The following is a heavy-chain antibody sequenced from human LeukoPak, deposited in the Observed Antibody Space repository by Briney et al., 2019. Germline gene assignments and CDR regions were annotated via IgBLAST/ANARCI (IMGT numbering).Heavy chain of an antibody. J-gene: IGHJ3*02. D-gene: IGHD4-17*01. CDR2: ISSSSSYI. CDR3: ARILYGAYAFDI. CDR1: GFTFSSYS. V-gene: IGHV3-21*01. Sequence: GGSLRLSCAASGFTFSSYSMNWVRQAPGKGLEWVSSISSSSSYIYYADSVKGRFTISRDNAKNSLYLQMNSLRAEDTAVYYCARILYGAYAFDIWGQGTMVTVSS.